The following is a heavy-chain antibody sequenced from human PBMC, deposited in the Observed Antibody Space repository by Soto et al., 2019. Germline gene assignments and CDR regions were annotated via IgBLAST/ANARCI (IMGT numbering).Heavy chain of an antibody. D-gene: IGHD7-27*01. Sequence: QVRLVQSGTEVKRPGASVMVSCKASGYKFANYAIPWVRQAPGQNFEWMGWINTGKGNTRNSQRSQDRVTITRDTSTNTVPMEVGSLQFEDTAVYYCARDLSGGGLTNCHYGVDGWGQGRTVIVAS. J-gene: IGHJ6*02. CDR1: GYKFANYA. CDR2: INTGKGNT. V-gene: IGHV1-3*04. CDR3: ARDLSGGGLTNCHYGVDG.